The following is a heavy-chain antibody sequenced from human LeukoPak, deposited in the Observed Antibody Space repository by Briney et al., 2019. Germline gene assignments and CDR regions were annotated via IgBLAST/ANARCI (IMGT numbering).Heavy chain of an antibody. Sequence: PGGSLRLSCASSGFTFSFYWMHCVRQAPGKGLVWVSRINNDGRSTSYAGSVKGRFTVSRDNAKNTLYLQMNSLRAEDTAVYYCARDNEYCTGGTCRLDYWGQGALVTVSS. D-gene: IGHD2-15*01. CDR2: INNDGRST. CDR3: ARDNEYCTGGTCRLDY. V-gene: IGHV3-74*01. CDR1: GFTFSFYW. J-gene: IGHJ4*02.